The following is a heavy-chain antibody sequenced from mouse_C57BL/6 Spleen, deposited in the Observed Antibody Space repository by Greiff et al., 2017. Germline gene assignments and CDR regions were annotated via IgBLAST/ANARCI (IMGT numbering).Heavy chain of an antibody. V-gene: IGHV5-17*01. CDR3: ARTGRRDYAMDY. J-gene: IGHJ4*01. CDR2: ISSGSSTI. D-gene: IGHD2-12*01. CDR1: GFTFSDYG. Sequence: EVQLQQSGGGLVKPGGSLKLSCAASGFTFSDYGMHWVRQAPEKGLEWVAYISSGSSTIYYADTVKGRFTISRDNAKNNLFLQMTSLRSEDTAMYYCARTGRRDYAMDYWGQGTSVTVSS.